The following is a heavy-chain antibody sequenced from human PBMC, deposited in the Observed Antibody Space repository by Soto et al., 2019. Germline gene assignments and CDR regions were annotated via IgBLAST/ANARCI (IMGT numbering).Heavy chain of an antibody. D-gene: IGHD1-7*01. J-gene: IGHJ4*02. V-gene: IGHV2-70*01. Sequence: SGPTLVNPTQTLTLTCTFSGFSLSTSGMCVSWIRQPPGKALEWLALIDWDDDKYYSTSLKTRLTISKDTYKNQVVLTMTNMDPVDTATYYCARISITGTTVVGIDYWGQGTLVTVSS. CDR3: ARISITGTTVVGIDY. CDR1: GFSLSTSGMC. CDR2: IDWDDDK.